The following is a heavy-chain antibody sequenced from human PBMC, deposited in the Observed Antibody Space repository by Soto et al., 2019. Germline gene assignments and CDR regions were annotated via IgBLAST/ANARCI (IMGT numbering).Heavy chain of an antibody. V-gene: IGHV3-21*01. Sequence: EVQLLESGGGLVQPGGSLRLSCAASGFTFSSYAMSWVRQAPGKGLEWVSAISSSSSYIYYADSVKGRFTISRDNAKNSLYLQMNSLRAEDTAVYYCARKSAYYYGMDVWGQGTTVTVSS. CDR3: ARKSAYYYGMDV. CDR1: GFTFSSYA. CDR2: ISSSSSYI. J-gene: IGHJ6*02.